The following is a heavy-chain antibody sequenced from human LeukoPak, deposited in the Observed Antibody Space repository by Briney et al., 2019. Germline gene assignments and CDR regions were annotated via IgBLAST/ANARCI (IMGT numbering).Heavy chain of an antibody. D-gene: IGHD4/OR15-4a*01. CDR3: ARRAGAYSHPYDY. Sequence: GGSLRLSCAASGFTFSSYGMHWVRQAPGKGLEWVAFIRYDGSNKYYADSVKGRFTISRNNSKNTLYLQMNSLRAEDTAVYYCARRAGAYSHPYDYWGQGTLVTVSS. J-gene: IGHJ4*02. CDR2: IRYDGSNK. CDR1: GFTFSSYG. V-gene: IGHV3-30*02.